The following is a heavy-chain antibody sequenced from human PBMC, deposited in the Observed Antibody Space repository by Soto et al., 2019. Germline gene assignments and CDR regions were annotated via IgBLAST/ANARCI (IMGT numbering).Heavy chain of an antibody. D-gene: IGHD2-15*01. Sequence: ASVKVSCKASGYTFTSYGIRWVRQAPGQGLEWMGWISAYNGNTNYAQKLQGRVTMTTDTSTSTAYMELRSLRSDDTAVYYCARATLVVAATVDWFDPWGQGTLVTVSS. CDR2: ISAYNGNT. CDR1: GYTFTSYG. CDR3: ARATLVVAATVDWFDP. J-gene: IGHJ5*02. V-gene: IGHV1-18*01.